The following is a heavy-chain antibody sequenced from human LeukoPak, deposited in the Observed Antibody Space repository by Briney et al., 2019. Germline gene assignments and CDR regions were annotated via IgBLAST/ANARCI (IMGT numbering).Heavy chain of an antibody. Sequence: PGGSLRLPCAASGFTFSSYWMSWVRQAPGKGLEWVANIKQDGSEKYYVDSVKGRFTISRDNAKNSLYLQMNSLRAEDTAVYYCARDRSYDSSGYYQGRYYYGMDVWGQGTTVTVSS. CDR3: ARDRSYDSSGYYQGRYYYGMDV. CDR2: IKQDGSEK. V-gene: IGHV3-7*01. CDR1: GFTFSSYW. D-gene: IGHD3-22*01. J-gene: IGHJ6*02.